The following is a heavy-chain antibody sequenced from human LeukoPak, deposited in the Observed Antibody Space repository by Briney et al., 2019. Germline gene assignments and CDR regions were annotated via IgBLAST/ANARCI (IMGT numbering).Heavy chain of an antibody. CDR3: AREFGDSSGYLFDY. CDR1: GFTVSSNY. CDR2: IYSGGST. Sequence: GGSLRLSCAASGFTVSSNYMSWVRQAPGKGLEWVSVIYSGGSTYYADSVKGRFTISRDNSKNTLYLQMSSLRAEDTAVYYCAREFGDSSGYLFDYWGQGTLVTVPS. J-gene: IGHJ4*02. D-gene: IGHD3-22*01. V-gene: IGHV3-66*02.